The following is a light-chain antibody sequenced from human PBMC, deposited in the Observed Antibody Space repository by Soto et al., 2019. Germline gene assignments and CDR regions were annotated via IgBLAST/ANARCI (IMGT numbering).Light chain of an antibody. CDR1: QSVSSY. V-gene: IGKV3-20*01. Sequence: EIVLTPSPATLSLSPGERATLSCRASQSVSSYLAWYQQKPGQTPRLLIYGSFSRATGIPDRFSGSGSGTDFTLTISRLEPEDSAVYYCQQYGTLITFGQGTRLEIK. CDR2: GSF. J-gene: IGKJ5*01. CDR3: QQYGTLIT.